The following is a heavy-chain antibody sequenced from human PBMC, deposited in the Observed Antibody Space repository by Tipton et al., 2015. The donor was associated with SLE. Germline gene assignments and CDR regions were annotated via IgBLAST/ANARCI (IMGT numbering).Heavy chain of an antibody. CDR2: ISYDGSNK. D-gene: IGHD3-3*01. CDR1: GFTFSNYA. J-gene: IGHJ6*02. Sequence: SLRLSCAASGFTFSNYAMHWVRQAPGKGLEWVAVISYDGSNKYYADSVKGRFTISRDNSKNTLYLQMNSLRAEDTAVYYCAKDLLRFLGWDYYGMDVWGQGTTVTVSS. V-gene: IGHV3-30*18. CDR3: AKDLLRFLGWDYYGMDV.